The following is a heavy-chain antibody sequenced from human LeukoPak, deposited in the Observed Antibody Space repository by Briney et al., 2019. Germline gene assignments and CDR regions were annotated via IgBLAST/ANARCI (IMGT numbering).Heavy chain of an antibody. Sequence: PGGSLRPSCAASGFTFDDYAMHWVRQAPGKGLEWVSGISWNSGSIGYADSVKGRFTISRDNAKNSLYLQMNSLRAEDTALYYCAKDGEYDILTGYYSRWGQGTLVTVSS. J-gene: IGHJ4*02. CDR2: ISWNSGSI. CDR3: AKDGEYDILTGYYSR. V-gene: IGHV3-9*01. CDR1: GFTFDDYA. D-gene: IGHD3-9*01.